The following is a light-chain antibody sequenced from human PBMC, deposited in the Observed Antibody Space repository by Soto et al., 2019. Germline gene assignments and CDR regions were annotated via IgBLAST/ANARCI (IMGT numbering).Light chain of an antibody. V-gene: IGLV2-18*02. CDR1: NSDVGSYNR. J-gene: IGLJ1*01. Sequence: QLALKRPPSVFPSPGQSVLIPLPGNNSDVGSYNRDSWYQQPTGTAPKLMIYEVSNRPSGVPDRFSGSKSGNTASLTISGLQAEDEADYYCSSFTSSSTYVFGTGTKVTVL. CDR2: EVS. CDR3: SSFTSSSTYV.